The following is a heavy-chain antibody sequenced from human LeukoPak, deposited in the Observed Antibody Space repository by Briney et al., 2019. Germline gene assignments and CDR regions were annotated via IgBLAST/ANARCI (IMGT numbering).Heavy chain of an antibody. J-gene: IGHJ4*02. Sequence: SETLSLTCTVSGGSISSYYWSWIRQPAGKGLEWIGRIYTSGSTNYNPSLKSRVTMSVDTSKNQFSLKLSSVTAADTAVYYCARDRVYGRIAVAGCRAYYFDYWGQGTLVTVSS. CDR2: IYTSGST. D-gene: IGHD6-19*01. CDR1: GGSISSYY. CDR3: ARDRVYGRIAVAGCRAYYFDY. V-gene: IGHV4-4*07.